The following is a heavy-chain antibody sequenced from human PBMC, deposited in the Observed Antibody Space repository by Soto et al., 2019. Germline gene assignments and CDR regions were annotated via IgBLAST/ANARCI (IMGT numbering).Heavy chain of an antibody. CDR2: IIPIFGTA. D-gene: IGHD3-10*01. Sequence: QVQLVQSGAEVTKPGSSVNVSCKAAGGTFSSYAISWVRQAPGQGLEWMGGIIPIFGTANYAQKFQGRVTITADKSTSTAYMELSSLRSEDTGVYYCARDSGKAGNAFAIWGQGTMVTVSS. J-gene: IGHJ3*02. CDR3: ARDSGKAGNAFAI. V-gene: IGHV1-69*06. CDR1: GGTFSSYA.